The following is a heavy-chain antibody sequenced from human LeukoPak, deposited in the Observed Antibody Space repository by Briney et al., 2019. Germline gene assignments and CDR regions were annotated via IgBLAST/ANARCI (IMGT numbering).Heavy chain of an antibody. CDR1: GGSISSSSYY. J-gene: IGHJ2*01. CDR3: ARRPPDYYDSSGYHHWCFDL. V-gene: IGHV4-39*07. Sequence: SETLSLTCTVSGGSISSSSYYWGWIRQPPGKGLEWIGSIYYSGSTNYNPSLKSRVTISVDTSKNQFSLKLSSVTAADTAVYYCARRPPDYYDSSGYHHWCFDLWGRGTLVTVSS. CDR2: IYYSGST. D-gene: IGHD3-22*01.